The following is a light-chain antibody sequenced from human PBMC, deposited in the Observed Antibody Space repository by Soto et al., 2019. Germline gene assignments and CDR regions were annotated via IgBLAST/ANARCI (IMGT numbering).Light chain of an antibody. Sequence: EIVLTQSPGTVSLSPGETASLSCRASQTVSGSYLAWYQQKAGQAPRLLIYGTTSRATGVPDRFSGGGSGTAFTLIISGLEGADFALYNCQQYGCSPPTFGGGTKVEGK. CDR3: QQYGCSPPT. CDR1: QTVSGSY. V-gene: IGKV3-20*01. J-gene: IGKJ4*01. CDR2: GTT.